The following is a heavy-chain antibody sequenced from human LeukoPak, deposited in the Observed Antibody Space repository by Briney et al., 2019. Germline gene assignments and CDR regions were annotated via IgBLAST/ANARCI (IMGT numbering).Heavy chain of an antibody. CDR2: ISNSGSTR. J-gene: IGHJ4*02. Sequence: PGGSLRLSCAASGFTFRNYELNWVRQAAGKGLEWISYISNSGSTRYYADSVRGRFTISRDNARNSLYLQMNSLRAEDTAVYYCARADMAVVPVFDYWGQGTLVTVSS. D-gene: IGHD6-19*01. V-gene: IGHV3-48*03. CDR3: ARADMAVVPVFDY. CDR1: GFTFRNYE.